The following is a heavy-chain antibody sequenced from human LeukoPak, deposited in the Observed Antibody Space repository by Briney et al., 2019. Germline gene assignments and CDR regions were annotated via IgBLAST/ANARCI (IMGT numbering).Heavy chain of an antibody. J-gene: IGHJ4*02. CDR1: GGSFSAYY. CDR3: AVGPTSYDFWSGKKALDY. V-gene: IGHV4-34*01. Sequence: PSETLSLTCAVYGGSFSAYYWTWIRQPPGKGLEWIGEINHSGSTNYNPSLKSGVPISVDTSKNHFSLKLSSVTAADTAVYYCAVGPTSYDFWSGKKALDYWGQGTLVTVSS. CDR2: INHSGST. D-gene: IGHD3-3*01.